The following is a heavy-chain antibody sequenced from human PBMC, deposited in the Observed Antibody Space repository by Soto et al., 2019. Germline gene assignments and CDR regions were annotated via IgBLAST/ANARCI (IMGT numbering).Heavy chain of an antibody. Sequence: ASVEVSCKASGYTFTSYGISWVRQAPGQGLEWMGWISAYNGNTNYVQKLQGRVTMTTDTSTSTAYMELRSLRSDDTAVYYCAGTYYYDSSGYDDAFDIWGQGTMVTVSS. J-gene: IGHJ3*02. V-gene: IGHV1-18*01. CDR1: GYTFTSYG. CDR3: AGTYYYDSSGYDDAFDI. CDR2: ISAYNGNT. D-gene: IGHD3-22*01.